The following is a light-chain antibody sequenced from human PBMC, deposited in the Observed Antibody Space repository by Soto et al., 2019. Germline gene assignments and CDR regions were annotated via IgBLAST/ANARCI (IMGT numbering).Light chain of an antibody. J-gene: IGKJ4*01. V-gene: IGKV3-11*01. Sequence: EILLTQSPATLSLSPGQRATLSCRASQSVSSYLAWYQQKPGQAPRLLMYDASNRATGIPDRFSGSGSGTDFTLTIPSLEPEDFAVYYCQQRSDWPLTFGGGTKVEIK. CDR1: QSVSSY. CDR3: QQRSDWPLT. CDR2: DAS.